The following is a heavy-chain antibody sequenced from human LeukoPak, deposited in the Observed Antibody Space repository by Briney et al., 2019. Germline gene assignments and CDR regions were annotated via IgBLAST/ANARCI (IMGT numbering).Heavy chain of an antibody. V-gene: IGHV4-34*01. CDR3: ASVSSSGWYRPDY. CDR2: INHSGST. Sequence: PSETLSLTCAVYGGSFSGYYWSWIRQPPGKGLEWIGEINHSGSTNYNPSLKSRVTISVDTSKNQFSLKLSSVTAADTAVYYCASVSSSGWYRPDYWGQGTLSPSPQ. J-gene: IGHJ4*02. D-gene: IGHD6-19*01. CDR1: GGSFSGYY.